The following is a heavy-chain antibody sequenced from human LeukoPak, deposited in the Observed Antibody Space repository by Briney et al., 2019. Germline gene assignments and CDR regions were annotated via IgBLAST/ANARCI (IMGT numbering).Heavy chain of an antibody. CDR2: ISSSSSYI. V-gene: IGHV3-21*01. Sequence: GSLRLSCAGSGFTFSSYSMNWVRQAPGKGLGWVSSISSSSSYIYYADSVKGRFTISTDNAKNSLYLQMNSLRAEDTAVYYCARARYSYAAGASDIWGQGTMVTLSS. J-gene: IGHJ3*02. CDR3: ARARYSYAAGASDI. CDR1: GFTFSSYS. D-gene: IGHD5-18*01.